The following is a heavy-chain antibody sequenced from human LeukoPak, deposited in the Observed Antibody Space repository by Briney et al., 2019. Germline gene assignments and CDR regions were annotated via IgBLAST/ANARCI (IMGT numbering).Heavy chain of an antibody. CDR1: GGSISSSSYY. CDR3: ARQPVGSWSGYSSGWFGY. J-gene: IGHJ4*02. CDR2: IYYSGST. D-gene: IGHD6-19*01. V-gene: IGHV4-39*01. Sequence: SETPSLTCTVSGGSISSSSYYWGWIRQPPGKGLEWIGSIYYSGSTYYNPSLKSRVTISVDTSKNQFSLKLSSVTAADTAVYYCARQPVGSWSGYSSGWFGYWGQGTLVTVSS.